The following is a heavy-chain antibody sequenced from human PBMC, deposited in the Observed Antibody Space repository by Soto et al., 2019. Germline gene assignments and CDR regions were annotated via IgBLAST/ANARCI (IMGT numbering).Heavy chain of an antibody. CDR2: INPTSDGT. V-gene: IGHV1-2*02. J-gene: IGHJ3*01. D-gene: IGHD1-1*01. CDR3: ARGRLPTIHRDFDL. Sequence: SVKVSCKXSGYTFTDQFIHWVRQAPGNGFEWMSGINPTSDGTRYAQKFRGRVSFTGDTSISTAYLELHKLTSDDTAMHYCARGRLPTIHRDFDLWGQGTMVTVSS. CDR1: GYTFTDQF.